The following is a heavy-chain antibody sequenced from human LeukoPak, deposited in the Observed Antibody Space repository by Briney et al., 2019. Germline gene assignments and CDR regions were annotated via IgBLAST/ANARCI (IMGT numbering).Heavy chain of an antibody. Sequence: GGSLRLSCEAAGFTFSFHSMTWVRQARGKTLEWISYIGHTGSPAHYADSVRGRFTISRDNAKNSLYLQMNSLTVEDTAVYYCARDQRPYCGGECYCAIDLWGRGTLVTVSS. J-gene: IGHJ3*01. CDR3: ARDQRPYCGGECYCAIDL. V-gene: IGHV3-48*01. D-gene: IGHD2-21*01. CDR2: IGHTGSPA. CDR1: GFTFSFHS.